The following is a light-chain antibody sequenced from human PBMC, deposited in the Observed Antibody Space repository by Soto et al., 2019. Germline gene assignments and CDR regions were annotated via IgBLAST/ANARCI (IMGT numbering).Light chain of an antibody. V-gene: IGKV3-15*01. CDR3: QQYNKWPLT. J-gene: IGKJ4*02. CDR1: QSVSSN. Sequence: EIVMTQSPATLSESPGESATLSCRASQSVSSNLAWYQQKPGQAPRLLIYGASTRATGIPARFSGSGSGTEVTLTISSLQSEDVVLYYCQQYNKWPLTFGGGTKVEIK. CDR2: GAS.